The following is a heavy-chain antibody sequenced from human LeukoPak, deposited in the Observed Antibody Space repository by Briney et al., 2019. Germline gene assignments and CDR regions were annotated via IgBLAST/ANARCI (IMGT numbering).Heavy chain of an antibody. Sequence: SETLSLTCAVYGGSFSGYYWSWIRQPPGTGREWIGEINHSGSTNYNPSLNGRVTISVDTYKNQFSLKLSSVTAADTAVYYCARGLVDTARPSPLYCYYGMDVWGQGTTVTGSS. D-gene: IGHD5-18*01. J-gene: IGHJ6*02. V-gene: IGHV4-34*01. CDR2: INHSGST. CDR1: GGSFSGYY. CDR3: ARGLVDTARPSPLYCYYGMDV.